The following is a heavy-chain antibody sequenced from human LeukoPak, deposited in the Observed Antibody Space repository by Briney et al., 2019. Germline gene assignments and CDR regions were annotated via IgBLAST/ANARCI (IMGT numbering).Heavy chain of an antibody. CDR2: IYHSGST. D-gene: IGHD2-2*01. CDR1: GYSISSGYY. CDR3: ARVKRYCSSTSCSPGGY. V-gene: IGHV4-38-2*02. Sequence: PSETLSLTCTVSGYSISSGYYWGWIRQPPGKGLEWIGSIYHSGSTYYNPSLKSRVTISVDTSKNQFSLKLSSVTAADTAVYYCARVKRYCSSTSCSPGGYWGQGTLVTVSS. J-gene: IGHJ4*02.